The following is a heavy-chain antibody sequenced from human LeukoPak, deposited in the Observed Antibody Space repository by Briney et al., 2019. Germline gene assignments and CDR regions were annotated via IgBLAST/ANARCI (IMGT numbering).Heavy chain of an antibody. V-gene: IGHV4-31*03. Sequence: RPSQTLSLTCTVSGGSISSGGYYWSWLRQHPGKGLEWIGYIYYSGSTYYNPSLKSRVTISVDTSKNQFSLKLSSVTAADTAVYYCARSVPRYSSSWRPDYWGQGTLVTVSS. CDR2: IYYSGST. D-gene: IGHD6-13*01. CDR3: ARSVPRYSSSWRPDY. CDR1: GGSISSGGYY. J-gene: IGHJ4*02.